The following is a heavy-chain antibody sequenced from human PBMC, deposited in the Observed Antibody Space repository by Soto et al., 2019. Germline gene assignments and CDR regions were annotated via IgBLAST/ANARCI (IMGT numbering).Heavy chain of an antibody. CDR2: INAGNGNT. J-gene: IGHJ4*02. Sequence: ASVKVSCKASGYTFTSYAMHWARQAPGQRLEWMGWINAGNGNTKYSQKFQGRVTITRDTSASTAYMELSSLRSEDTAVYYCARVGVVVPAAMVWGQGTLVTVSS. V-gene: IGHV1-3*01. D-gene: IGHD2-2*01. CDR1: GYTFTSYA. CDR3: ARVGVVVPAAMV.